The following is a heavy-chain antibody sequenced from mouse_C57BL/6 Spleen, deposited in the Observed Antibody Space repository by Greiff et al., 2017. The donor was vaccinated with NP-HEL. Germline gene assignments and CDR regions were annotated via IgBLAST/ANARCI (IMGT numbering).Heavy chain of an antibody. CDR2: IHPNSGST. CDR1: GYTFTSYW. CDR3: ARGEGYYYGSSYGWYFDV. D-gene: IGHD1-1*01. V-gene: IGHV1-64*01. J-gene: IGHJ1*03. Sequence: QVQLQQPGAELVKPGASVKLSCKASGYTFTSYWMHWVKQRPGQGLEWIGMIHPNSGSTNYNEKFKSKATLTVDKSSSTAYMQLSSLTSEDSAVYYCARGEGYYYGSSYGWYFDVWGTGTTVTVSS.